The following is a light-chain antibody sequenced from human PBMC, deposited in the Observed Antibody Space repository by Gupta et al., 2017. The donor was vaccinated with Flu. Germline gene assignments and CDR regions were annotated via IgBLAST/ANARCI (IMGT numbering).Light chain of an antibody. J-gene: IGKJ1*01. CDR3: QQSYSDPWT. V-gene: IGKV1-39*01. CDR2: TAS. CDR1: QSIIRY. Sequence: PSSLSASIGDSVTITCRASQSIIRYSNWYQQKPGKAPKLLIYTASSLQSGVPSRFSGSGSGTEFTLTISMLQPEDFATYYCQQSYSDPWTFGQGTKVEIK.